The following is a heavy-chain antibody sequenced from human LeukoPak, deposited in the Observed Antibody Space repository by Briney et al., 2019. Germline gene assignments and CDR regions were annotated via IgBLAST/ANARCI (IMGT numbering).Heavy chain of an antibody. V-gene: IGHV1-2*02. J-gene: IGHJ4*02. Sequence: ASVKVSCKASGYTFTGYYMHWVRQAPGQGLEWMGWINPNSGGTNYAQKFQGRVTMTRDTSISTAYMELSRLRSDDTAVYYCARDRGPELLDYFDYWGQGTLVTVSS. CDR2: INPNSGGT. CDR3: ARDRGPELLDYFDY. D-gene: IGHD1-7*01. CDR1: GYTFTGYY.